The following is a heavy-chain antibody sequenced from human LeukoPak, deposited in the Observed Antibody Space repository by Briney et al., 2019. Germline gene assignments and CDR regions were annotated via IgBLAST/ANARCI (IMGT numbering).Heavy chain of an antibody. D-gene: IGHD1-14*01. Sequence: KPGGSLRLSCAASGFSFRNYGMSWVRQAPGKGLEWVSSISTGSRSTYIDYTDSVKGRFTISRDNDKNSLHLQMDSLRAEDTAVYYCARDLSPDDLGNRGCLGYWGQGTLVTVSS. V-gene: IGHV3-21*01. CDR1: GFSFRNYG. CDR3: ARDLSPDDLGNRGCLGY. J-gene: IGHJ4*02. CDR2: ISTGSRSTYI.